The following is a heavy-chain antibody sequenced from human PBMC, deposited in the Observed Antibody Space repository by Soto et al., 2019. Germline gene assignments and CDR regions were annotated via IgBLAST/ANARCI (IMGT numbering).Heavy chain of an antibody. V-gene: IGHV3-9*01. CDR2: INWNSDTI. CDR3: AMSNSNDLYYHFES. CDR1: GFTFDDYA. D-gene: IGHD3-22*01. J-gene: IGHJ4*02. Sequence: GGSLRLSCAASGFTFDDYAMHWVRQAPGKGLEWVSGINWNSDTIGYADSVKGRFTVSRDNAKGSLLLQMSSLRVEDTAVYFCAMSNSNDLYYHFESWGQGTPVTVSS.